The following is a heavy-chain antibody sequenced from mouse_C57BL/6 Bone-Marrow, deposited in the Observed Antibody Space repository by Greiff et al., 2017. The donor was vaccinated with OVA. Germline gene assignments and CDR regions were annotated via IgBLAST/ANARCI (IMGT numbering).Heavy chain of an antibody. CDR2: IRLKSDNYAT. J-gene: IGHJ3*01. V-gene: IGHV6-3*01. CDR1: GFTFSNYW. D-gene: IGHD2-4*01. CDR3: TGDAIYYDFFAY. Sequence: EVKLVESGGGLVQPGGSMKLSCVASGFTFSNYWMNWVRQSPEKGLEWVAQIRLKSDNYATHYAESVKGRFTISRDDSKSSVYLQMNNLRAEDTGIYYCTGDAIYYDFFAYWGQGTLVTVSA.